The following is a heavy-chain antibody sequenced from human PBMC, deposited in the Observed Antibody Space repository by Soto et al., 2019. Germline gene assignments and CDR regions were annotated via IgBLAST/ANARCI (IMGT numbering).Heavy chain of an antibody. Sequence: QVQLQESGPGLVKPSQTLSLTCTVSGGSISSGGYYWSWIRQHPGKGLEWFGYIYYSGSTYYNPSVKSRGTIAEDQSKNQCSLKLSPVTAADTAVYYWARGELRFWFDPWGQGTLVTVSS. CDR3: ARGELRFWFDP. V-gene: IGHV4-31*03. D-gene: IGHD1-26*01. J-gene: IGHJ5*02. CDR2: IYYSGST. CDR1: GGSISSGGYY.